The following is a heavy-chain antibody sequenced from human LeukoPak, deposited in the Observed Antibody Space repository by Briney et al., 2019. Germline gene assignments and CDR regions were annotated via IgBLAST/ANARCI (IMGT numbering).Heavy chain of an antibody. D-gene: IGHD5-18*01. V-gene: IGHV4-59*01. Sequence: SETLSLTCTVSGGSISTYYWTWIRQPPGKGLEWIGYIYYTGSTNYNPSLKSRVTISVDTSKNQISLRLSSVTPADTALYYCARGYTYGYGAYDYWGQGALVTVSS. CDR2: IYYTGST. CDR3: ARGYTYGYGAYDY. CDR1: GGSISTYY. J-gene: IGHJ4*02.